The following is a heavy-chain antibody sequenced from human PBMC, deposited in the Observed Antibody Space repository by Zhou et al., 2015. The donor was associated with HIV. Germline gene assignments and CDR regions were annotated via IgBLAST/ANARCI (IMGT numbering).Heavy chain of an antibody. J-gene: IGHJ4*02. Sequence: QVQLGGVWGEAWSSLGRSLRLSCATSGLTFSNYAMHWVRLAPGKGLDWVAFISFDGSNKYYADSVKGRFTISRDNSKNTLYLQMNSLRTEDTAVYYCARLRYPGAAAGPGDYWGQGTLVTVSS. D-gene: IGHD6-13*01. CDR3: ARLRYPGAAAGPGDY. CDR1: GLTFSNYA. CDR2: ISFDGSNK. V-gene: IGHV3-30-3*01.